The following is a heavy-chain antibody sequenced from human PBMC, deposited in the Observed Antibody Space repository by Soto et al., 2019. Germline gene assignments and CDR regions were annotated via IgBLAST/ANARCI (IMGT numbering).Heavy chain of an antibody. V-gene: IGHV3-23*01. CDR1: GFTFSNYA. D-gene: IGHD1-26*01. Sequence: EVQLLESGGDLVQPGGSLRLSCAASGFTFSNYAMTWVRQAPGKGLEWVSGISGGGGSTYYAESVKGRFTISRDNSKNTLYLQMNSLRAEVTAVYYCAKGPPRGSYHFDYWGQGTLVTVSS. CDR3: AKGPPRGSYHFDY. CDR2: ISGGGGST. J-gene: IGHJ4*02.